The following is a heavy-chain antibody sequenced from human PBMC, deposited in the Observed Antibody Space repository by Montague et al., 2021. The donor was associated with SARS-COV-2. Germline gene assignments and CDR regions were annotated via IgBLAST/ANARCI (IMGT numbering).Heavy chain of an antibody. D-gene: IGHD3-10*01. CDR1: GCSISRDSFY. CDR2: LYHSWCT. J-gene: IGHJ3*02. V-gene: IGHV4-39*01. CDR3: ARRPGTFGAAFDI. Sequence: SETLSLTCTVSGCSISRDSFYLAWLRQPTWRGLEWIGFLYHSWCTYTGTSFRRRFSISVDTSKNPFSLKVTSVTAADTDVYYCARRPGTFGAAFDIWGLGTLVTVSS.